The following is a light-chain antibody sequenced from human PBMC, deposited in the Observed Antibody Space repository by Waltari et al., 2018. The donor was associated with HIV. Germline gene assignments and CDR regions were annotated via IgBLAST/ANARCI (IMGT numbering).Light chain of an antibody. CDR3: YSAADNNLRV. CDR2: KDR. J-gene: IGLJ3*02. V-gene: IGLV3-27*01. CDR1: VLKKKY. Sequence: SSELTQPSSVSVSPGQTARITCSGDVLKKKYARWFQQKPGQAPVLVIYKDRERPSGSPERFSGSSSGTTVTLTISGAQVEDEADYYCYSAADNNLRVFGGGTKLTVL.